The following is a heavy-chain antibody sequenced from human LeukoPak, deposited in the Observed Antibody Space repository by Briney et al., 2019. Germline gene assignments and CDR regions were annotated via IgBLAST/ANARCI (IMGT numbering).Heavy chain of an antibody. CDR2: TRNKAHNYTT. J-gene: IGHJ4*02. D-gene: IGHD2-2*01. Sequence: GGSLRLSCAASGFTLSDHFLDWVRQAPGKGLEWVGRTRNKAHNYTTSYAASVQGRFTISRHASKKLMYLQMNSLKTEDTAVYFCVRDQGRPGDYWGQGTLVTVSS. CDR1: GFTLSDHF. V-gene: IGHV3-72*01. CDR3: VRDQGRPGDY.